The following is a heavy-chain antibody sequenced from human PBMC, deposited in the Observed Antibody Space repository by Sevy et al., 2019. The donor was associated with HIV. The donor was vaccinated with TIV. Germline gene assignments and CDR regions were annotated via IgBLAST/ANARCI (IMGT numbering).Heavy chain of an antibody. Sequence: GGSLRLSCEASGFTFSSYAIHWVRQAPGKGLEWVAVIWSDSNNKYYTDSVKGRFTISRDNAKNTLYLQMNSLRVDDTAVYYCARESGVVRFVDHWGQGTLVTVSS. CDR1: GFTFSSYA. CDR2: IWSDSNNK. V-gene: IGHV3-33*01. J-gene: IGHJ4*02. D-gene: IGHD3-10*01. CDR3: ARESGVVRFVDH.